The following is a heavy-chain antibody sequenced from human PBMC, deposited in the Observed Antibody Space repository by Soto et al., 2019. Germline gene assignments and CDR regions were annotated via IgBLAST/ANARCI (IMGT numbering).Heavy chain of an antibody. V-gene: IGHV4-39*01. CDR3: VRQRTTVVTQAYFDH. D-gene: IGHD2-21*02. J-gene: IGHJ4*02. Sequence: SETLSLTCIVSGESISSSSYYWGWIRQPPGKGLEWIGSIYYSGRTYYNPSFKSQVTISIDTSKNQFSLKLSSVTATDTSVYYCVRQRTTVVTQAYFDHWGKGALVTVSS. CDR1: GESISSSSYY. CDR2: IYYSGRT.